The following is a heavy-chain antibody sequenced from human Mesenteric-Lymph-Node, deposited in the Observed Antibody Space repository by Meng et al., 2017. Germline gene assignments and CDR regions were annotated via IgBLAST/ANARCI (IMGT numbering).Heavy chain of an antibody. Sequence: QVQLQESGPGLVKPSQTLALTLTCSGGPISSGDYYWSWIRQPPGKGLEWIGYIYYSGSTYYNPSLKSRVTISVDTSKNQFSLRLSSVTAADTAVYYCARDLGVATSIAGFVYWGQGTLVTVSS. D-gene: IGHD5-12*01. CDR2: IYYSGST. V-gene: IGHV4-30-4*01. J-gene: IGHJ4*02. CDR1: GGPISSGDYY. CDR3: ARDLGVATSIAGFVY.